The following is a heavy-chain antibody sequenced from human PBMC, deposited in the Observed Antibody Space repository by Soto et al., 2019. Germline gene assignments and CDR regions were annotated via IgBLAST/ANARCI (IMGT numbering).Heavy chain of an antibody. V-gene: IGHV1-18*01. J-gene: IGHJ6*02. Sequence: QVQVVQSGAEVKKPGASVKVSCKASGYRFNTYGFSWVRQAPGQGLEWMGWISTHNGKTIYAQKFQGRVTMTTDTSTTTAYMELRSLRSDDTAVYYCARDLGLDLPIQMDVWGQGTTVTVSS. D-gene: IGHD6-19*01. CDR1: GYRFNTYG. CDR2: ISTHNGKT. CDR3: ARDLGLDLPIQMDV.